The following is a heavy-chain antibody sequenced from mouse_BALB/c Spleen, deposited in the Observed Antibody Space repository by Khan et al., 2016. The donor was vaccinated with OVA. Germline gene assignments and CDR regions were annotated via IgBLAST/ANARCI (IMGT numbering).Heavy chain of an antibody. CDR3: AREGLRGVGLDY. V-gene: IGHV1S56*01. D-gene: IGHD2-4*01. CDR1: GYTFTSYD. J-gene: IGHJ4*01. Sequence: QVRLQQSGPELVKPGALVKISCKASGYTFTSYDKNWVKQRPGQGLEWIGCIYPGDDSTEYNEKFKGKATLTADKSSSTAYMHLSSLTSEISAVYFCAREGLRGVGLDYWGQGTSVTVSS. CDR2: IYPGDDST.